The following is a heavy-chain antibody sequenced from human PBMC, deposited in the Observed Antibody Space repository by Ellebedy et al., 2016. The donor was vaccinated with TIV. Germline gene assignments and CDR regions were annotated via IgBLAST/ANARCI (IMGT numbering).Heavy chain of an antibody. CDR3: ARGWGYSGYVTVYYGMDV. CDR2: MNPNSGNT. J-gene: IGHJ6*02. CDR1: GYTFTSYD. V-gene: IGHV1-8*01. Sequence: ASVKVSCKASGYTFTSYDINWVRQATGQGLEWMGWMNPNSGNTGYAQKFQGRVTMTRNTSISTAYMELSSLRSEETDVYYCARGWGYSGYVTVYYGMDVWGQGTTVTVSS. D-gene: IGHD5-12*01.